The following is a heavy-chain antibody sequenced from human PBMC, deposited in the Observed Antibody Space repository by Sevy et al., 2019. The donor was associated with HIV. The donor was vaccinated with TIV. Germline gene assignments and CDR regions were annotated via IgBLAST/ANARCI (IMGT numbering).Heavy chain of an antibody. D-gene: IGHD6-19*01. J-gene: IGHJ6*02. Sequence: SQTLSLTCAISGDSVSSNSAAWNWIRQSPSRGLEWLGRTSYRSKWYNDYAVSVKSRITINPDTSKNQFSLQLNSVTPEDTAVYYCARGGYSSGWSTVYYYYYGMDVWGQGTTVTVSS. CDR1: GDSVSSNSAA. CDR2: TSYRSKWYN. CDR3: ARGGYSSGWSTVYYYYYGMDV. V-gene: IGHV6-1*01.